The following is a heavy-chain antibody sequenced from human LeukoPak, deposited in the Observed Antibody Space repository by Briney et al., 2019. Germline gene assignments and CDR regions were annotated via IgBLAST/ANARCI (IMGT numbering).Heavy chain of an antibody. D-gene: IGHD5-12*01. V-gene: IGHV3-9*01. CDR3: AKDSYSGYDDGYFDY. J-gene: IGHJ4*02. CDR2: ISWNSGVR. Sequence: LSLTCTVSGGSISSYYWSWVRQAPGKGLEWVSRISWNSGVRGYADSVKGRFTISRDNAKNSLYLQMNSLRAEDTAFYYCAKDSYSGYDDGYFDYWGQGTLVTVSS. CDR1: GGSISSYY.